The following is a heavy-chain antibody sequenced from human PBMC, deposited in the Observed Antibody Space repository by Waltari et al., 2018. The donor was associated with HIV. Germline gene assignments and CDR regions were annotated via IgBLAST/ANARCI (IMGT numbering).Heavy chain of an antibody. CDR1: GFTFSSHA. CDR3: ARGHRETVTTLRFDP. D-gene: IGHD4-17*01. Sequence: EVQVLESGGGLVTPGGSLRLSCAASGFTFSSHAMGGVRPAPGKGLEWVSAIGRSGATTFYADSVKGRFTISRDNSKNTLYLQMNSLRAEDTAVYYCARGHRETVTTLRFDPWGQGTLVTVSS. J-gene: IGHJ5*02. V-gene: IGHV3-23*01. CDR2: IGRSGATT.